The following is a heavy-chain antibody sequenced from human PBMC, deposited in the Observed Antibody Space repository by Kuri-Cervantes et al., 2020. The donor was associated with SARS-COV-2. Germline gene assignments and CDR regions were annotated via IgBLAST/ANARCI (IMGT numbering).Heavy chain of an antibody. Sequence: SLKISCAASGLTFDDYAMHWVRQAPGKGLEWVSGISWNSGSIGYADSVKGRFTISRDNAKDSLYLQMNSLRAEDMALYYCARDSSIAARPYDPFDYWGQGTLVTVSS. D-gene: IGHD6-6*01. V-gene: IGHV3-9*03. CDR1: GLTFDDYA. CDR2: ISWNSGSI. J-gene: IGHJ4*02. CDR3: ARDSSIAARPYDPFDY.